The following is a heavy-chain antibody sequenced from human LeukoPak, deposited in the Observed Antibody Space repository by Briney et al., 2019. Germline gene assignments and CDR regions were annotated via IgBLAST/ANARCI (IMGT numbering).Heavy chain of an antibody. CDR3: ARGGWETYFDY. Sequence: PGGSLRLSCAASGFTLSDYYMSWIRQAPGRGLEWVSYMSSSGTKIYYTGSVKGRFTISRDIAKKSVYLQMHSLRAEDTAVYYCARGGWETYFDYWGLGTLVTVSS. D-gene: IGHD1-26*01. V-gene: IGHV3-11*04. CDR2: MSSSGTKI. J-gene: IGHJ4*02. CDR1: GFTLSDYY.